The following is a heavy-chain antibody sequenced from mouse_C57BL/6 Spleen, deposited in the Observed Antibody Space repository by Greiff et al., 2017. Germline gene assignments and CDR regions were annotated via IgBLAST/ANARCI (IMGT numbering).Heavy chain of an antibody. J-gene: IGHJ4*01. V-gene: IGHV1-82*01. CDR3: ARGGYYGSPYAMDY. D-gene: IGHD1-1*01. Sequence: VQLQQSGPELVKPGASVKISCKASGYAFSSSWMNWVKQRPGKGLEWIGRIYPGDGDTNYNGKFKGKATLTADKSSSTAYMQLSSLTSEDSAVYFCARGGYYGSPYAMDYWGQGTSVTVSS. CDR1: GYAFSSSW. CDR2: IYPGDGDT.